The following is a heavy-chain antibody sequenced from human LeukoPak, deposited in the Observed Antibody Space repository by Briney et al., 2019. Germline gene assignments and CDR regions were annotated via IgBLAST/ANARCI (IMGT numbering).Heavy chain of an antibody. Sequence: GRSLRLSCAASGFTFSSYGMHWVRQAPGKGLEWVAVISYDGSNKYYADSAKGRFTISRDNSKNTLYLQMNSLRAEDTAVYYCANFHSNPSTDYWGQGTLVTVSS. V-gene: IGHV3-30*18. J-gene: IGHJ4*02. CDR3: ANFHSNPSTDY. D-gene: IGHD5/OR15-5a*01. CDR1: GFTFSSYG. CDR2: ISYDGSNK.